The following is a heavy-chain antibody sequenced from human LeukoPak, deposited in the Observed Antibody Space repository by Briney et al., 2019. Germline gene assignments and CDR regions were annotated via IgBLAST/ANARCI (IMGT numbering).Heavy chain of an antibody. V-gene: IGHV4-61*10. D-gene: IGHD6-13*01. J-gene: IGHJ6*03. CDR2: IYYSGST. Sequence: PSETLSLTCTVSGGSISSGSYYWSWIRQPAGKGLEWIGYIYYSGSTNYNPSLKRRVTISVDTSKNQFSLKLSSVTAADTAVYYCARGVDSSSWYYYYYMDAWGKGTTVTISS. CDR1: GGSISSGSYY. CDR3: ARGVDSSSWYYYYYMDA.